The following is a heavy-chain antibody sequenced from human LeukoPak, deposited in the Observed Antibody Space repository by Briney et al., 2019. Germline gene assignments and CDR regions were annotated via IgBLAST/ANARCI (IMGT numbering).Heavy chain of an antibody. V-gene: IGHV3-66*01. CDR2: IYTSGST. Sequence: GGSLRLSCAASGFTVSSNYMNWVRQAPGKGLEWVSVIYTSGSTYYADSVKGRCTISRDDSKNTLYLQMNSLRAEDTAVYYCASGYSFPYYFDYWGQGTLVTVSS. CDR3: ASGYSFPYYFDY. CDR1: GFTVSSNY. D-gene: IGHD5-18*01. J-gene: IGHJ4*02.